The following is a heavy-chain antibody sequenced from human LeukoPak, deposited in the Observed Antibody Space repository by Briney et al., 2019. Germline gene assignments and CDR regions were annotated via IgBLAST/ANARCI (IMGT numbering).Heavy chain of an antibody. Sequence: SETLSLTCTVSGGSMSGYYWSWIRQPPGKGLEWIGYIYYSGSTNSNPSLKSRVTISIDASKNQFSLNLRSVTAADTAVYYCARVLTGGVWGSYRYTGDAFDIWGQGTMVTVSS. CDR1: GGSMSGYY. D-gene: IGHD3-16*02. CDR3: ARVLTGGVWGSYRYTGDAFDI. CDR2: IYYSGST. J-gene: IGHJ3*02. V-gene: IGHV4-59*08.